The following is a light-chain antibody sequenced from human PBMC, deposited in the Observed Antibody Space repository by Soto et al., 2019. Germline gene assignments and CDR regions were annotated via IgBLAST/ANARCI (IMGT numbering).Light chain of an antibody. Sequence: QSALTQPASVSGSPGQSITISCTGTISDIGGYNFISWYQHHPGKAPKLVIYDVNHRPSGISYRFSGSKSGNTASLTISGLQDEDEADYYCASYTSTTTLVFGGGTKLTVL. CDR3: ASYTSTTTLV. CDR1: ISDIGGYNF. V-gene: IGLV2-14*01. J-gene: IGLJ2*01. CDR2: DVN.